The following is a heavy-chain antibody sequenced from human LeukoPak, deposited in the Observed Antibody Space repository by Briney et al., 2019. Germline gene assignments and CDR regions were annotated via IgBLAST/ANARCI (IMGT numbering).Heavy chain of an antibody. D-gene: IGHD3-10*01. CDR1: GFTFTEAW. CDR3: ASLLWLDY. Sequence: PGGSLRLSCAASGFTFTEAWMSWVRQVPGKGLEWVANIKQDGSEKYYVDSVKGRFTISRDNAKNSLYLQMNSLRAEDTAVYFCASLLWLDYWGQGTLVTVSS. J-gene: IGHJ4*02. CDR2: IKQDGSEK. V-gene: IGHV3-7*01.